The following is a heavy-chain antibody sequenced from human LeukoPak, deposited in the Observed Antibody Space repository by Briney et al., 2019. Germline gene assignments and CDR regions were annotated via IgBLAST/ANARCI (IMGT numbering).Heavy chain of an antibody. CDR2: INHSGST. J-gene: IGHJ6*04. Sequence: KTSETLSLTCAVYGGSFSGYYWSWIRQPPGKGLEWIGEINHSGSTNYNPSLKGRVTISVDTSKNQFSLKLSSVTAADTAVYYCASSPRGLRYFVFSGMDVWGKGTTVTVSS. CDR3: ASSPRGLRYFVFSGMDV. V-gene: IGHV4-34*01. CDR1: GGSFSGYY. D-gene: IGHD3-9*01.